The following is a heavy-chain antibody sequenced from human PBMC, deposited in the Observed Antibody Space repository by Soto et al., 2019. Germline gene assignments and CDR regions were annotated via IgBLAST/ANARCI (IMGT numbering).Heavy chain of an antibody. D-gene: IGHD6-13*01. V-gene: IGHV3-74*03. Sequence: EVQLVESGGGLVQPGGSLRLSCAASGFTFSNYWMYWVRQAPGKGLVWVSRVNNDGTDTTHADSVKGRFTISRDNAENTLYLQMNSLRAEDTAVHYCARGVLQHALDAWGQGSTVTVSS. J-gene: IGHJ6*02. CDR1: GFTFSNYW. CDR3: ARGVLQHALDA. CDR2: VNNDGTDT.